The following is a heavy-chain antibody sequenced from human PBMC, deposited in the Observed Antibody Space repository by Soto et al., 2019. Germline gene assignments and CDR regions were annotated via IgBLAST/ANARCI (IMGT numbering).Heavy chain of an antibody. CDR2: IYYSGST. Sequence: QLQLQESGPGLVKPSETLSLTCTVSGGSISSSSYYWGWIRQPPGKGLEWIGSIYYSGSTYYNPSLKSRVTISVDTSKNQFSLKLSSVTAAETAVYYCASRGPYYYDSSGYYLDAFDIWGQGTMVTVSS. J-gene: IGHJ3*02. CDR1: GGSISSSSYY. V-gene: IGHV4-39*01. D-gene: IGHD3-22*01. CDR3: ASRGPYYYDSSGYYLDAFDI.